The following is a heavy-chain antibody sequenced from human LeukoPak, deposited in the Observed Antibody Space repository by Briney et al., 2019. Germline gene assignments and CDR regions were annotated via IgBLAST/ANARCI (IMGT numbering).Heavy chain of an antibody. D-gene: IGHD6-19*01. CDR1: GFTFSSNY. CDR2: IYSGGST. CDR3: AREVVYSSGAGDAFDI. V-gene: IGHV3-53*01. Sequence: PGGSLRLSCAASGFTFSSNYMSWVRQAPGKGLEWVSVIYSGGSTYYADSVKGRFTISRDNSKNTLYLQMNSLRAEDTAVYYCAREVVYSSGAGDAFDIWGQGTMVTVSS. J-gene: IGHJ3*02.